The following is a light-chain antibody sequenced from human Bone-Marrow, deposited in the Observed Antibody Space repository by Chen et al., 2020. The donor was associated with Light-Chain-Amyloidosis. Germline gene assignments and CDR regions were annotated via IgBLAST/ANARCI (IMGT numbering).Light chain of an antibody. CDR2: DVS. V-gene: IGLV3-21*02. J-gene: IGLJ3*02. CDR1: NIGSTS. Sequence: SYVLTQPSSVSVAPGQTATIACGGNNIGSTSVHWYQQTPGQAPLLVVYDVSDRPSGIPERVSGSNSGNTATLTISRVEAGDEADDYCQVWDRSSDRPVFGGGTKLTVL. CDR3: QVWDRSSDRPV.